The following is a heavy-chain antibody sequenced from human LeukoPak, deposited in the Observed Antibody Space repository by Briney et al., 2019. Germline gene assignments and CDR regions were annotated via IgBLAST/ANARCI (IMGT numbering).Heavy chain of an antibody. CDR2: IYYSGST. D-gene: IGHD6-19*01. J-gene: IGHJ5*02. V-gene: IGHV4-31*03. CDR1: GVSISSGGYY. CDR3: ASYSSGWYSSWFDP. Sequence: SQTLSLTCTVSGVSISSGGYYWSWIRQHPGKGLEWIGYIYYSGSTYYNPSLKSRVTISVDTSKNQFSLKLSSVTAADTAVYYCASYSSGWYSSWFDPWGQGTLVTVSS.